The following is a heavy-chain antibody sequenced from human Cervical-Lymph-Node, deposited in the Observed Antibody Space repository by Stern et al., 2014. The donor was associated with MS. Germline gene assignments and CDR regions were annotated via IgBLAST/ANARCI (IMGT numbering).Heavy chain of an antibody. CDR2: INPSGGST. Sequence: QVQLVESGAEVKKPGASVNVSCRASGYAFTSYYIHWVRQAPGQGLEWMGIINPSGGSTHYAQKFQGRGTMTRGTSTSTVYMELSTLRSEDTAIYYCARDLGTAPSLRYWGQGTLVTVSS. CDR3: ARDLGTAPSLRY. V-gene: IGHV1-46*01. J-gene: IGHJ4*02. CDR1: GYAFTSYY. D-gene: IGHD1-7*01.